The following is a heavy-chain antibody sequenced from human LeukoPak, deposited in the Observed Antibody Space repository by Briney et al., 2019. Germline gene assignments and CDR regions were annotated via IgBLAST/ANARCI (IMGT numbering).Heavy chain of an antibody. J-gene: IGHJ6*03. D-gene: IGHD5-18*01. Sequence: GGSLRLSCAASGFTFDDYAMHWVRQAPGKGLEWVSLISWDGGSTYYADSVKGRFTISRDNSKNSLYLLRAEDTALYYCARSGYSYGDYYYYYMDVWGKGTTVTASS. CDR2: ISWDGGST. CDR3: ARSGYSYGDYYYYYMDV. V-gene: IGHV3-43D*03. CDR1: GFTFDDYA.